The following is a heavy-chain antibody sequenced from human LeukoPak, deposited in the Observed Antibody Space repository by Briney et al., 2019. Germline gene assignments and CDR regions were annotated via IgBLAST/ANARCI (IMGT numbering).Heavy chain of an antibody. CDR2: ISGNGAGT. V-gene: IGHV3-23*02. CDR3: AKDLNCGY. J-gene: IGHJ4*02. Sequence: GGSLRLSCTPSGFTFSSHAMSWVRQAPGKGLEWVSGISGNGAGTYYGDSVKGRFTISRDNSKNTLYLQMNSLRAEDTAVYYCAKDLNCGYWGQGTLVTVSS. CDR1: GFTFSSHA.